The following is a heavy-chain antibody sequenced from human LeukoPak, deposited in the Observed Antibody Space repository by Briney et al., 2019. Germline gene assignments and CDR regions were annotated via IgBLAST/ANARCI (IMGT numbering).Heavy chain of an antibody. CDR1: GFTFSSYG. V-gene: IGHV3-30*02. CDR3: AKDRKAPIKSSGYEIAGFDY. CDR2: IRYDGSNK. J-gene: IGHJ4*02. D-gene: IGHD3-22*01. Sequence: PGGSLRLSCAASGFTFSSYGMHWVRQAPGKGLEWVAFIRYDGSNKYYADSVKGRFTISRDNSKNTLYLQMNSLRAEDTAVYYRAKDRKAPIKSSGYEIAGFDYWGQGTLVTVPS.